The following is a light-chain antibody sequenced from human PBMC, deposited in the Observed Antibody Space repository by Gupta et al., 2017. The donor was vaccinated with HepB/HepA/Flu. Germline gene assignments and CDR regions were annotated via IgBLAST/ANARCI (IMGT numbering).Light chain of an antibody. CDR1: ITDVGGYNY. V-gene: IGLV2-8*01. CDR2: EVR. J-gene: IGLJ1*01. CDR3: SSCAVSYNWV. Sequence: QSALPQPPSASGSPGQSVTISCTGTITDVGGYNYVAWYQQPPSNAPKLSSYEVRKRPAGVTHRFSGSKSGTKGYLTFSGLQADDEADYYCSSCAVSYNWVFGTGTKVTVL.